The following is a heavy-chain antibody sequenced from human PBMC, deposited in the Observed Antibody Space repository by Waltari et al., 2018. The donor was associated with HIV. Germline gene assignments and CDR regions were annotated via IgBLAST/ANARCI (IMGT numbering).Heavy chain of an antibody. J-gene: IGHJ3*02. Sequence: QVQLVQSGAEVQKHGSSVKVSCKAPGGPFSSYATTSMRQAPGQGLEWLGGIIPIFGTSIYAQNFQGRVTITADESTSTAYMELSSLRSEDTAVYYCSRMNEVAVAGTGFDAFDIWGQGTKVTVSS. CDR3: SRMNEVAVAGTGFDAFDI. CDR1: GGPFSSYA. D-gene: IGHD6-19*01. V-gene: IGHV1-69*01. CDR2: IIPIFGTS.